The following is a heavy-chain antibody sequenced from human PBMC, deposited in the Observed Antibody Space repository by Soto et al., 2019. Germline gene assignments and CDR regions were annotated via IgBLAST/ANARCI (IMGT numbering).Heavy chain of an antibody. CDR2: IYPGDSDT. Sequence: GESLKISCKCSGYSFTSYWIGWVRQMPGKGLEWMGIIYPGDSDTRYSPSFQGQVTISADKSISTAYLQWSSLKASDTAMYYCARQAMVRGVISVKYYYYMDVWGKGTTVTVS. V-gene: IGHV5-51*01. CDR1: GYSFTSYW. CDR3: ARQAMVRGVISVKYYYYMDV. J-gene: IGHJ6*03. D-gene: IGHD3-10*01.